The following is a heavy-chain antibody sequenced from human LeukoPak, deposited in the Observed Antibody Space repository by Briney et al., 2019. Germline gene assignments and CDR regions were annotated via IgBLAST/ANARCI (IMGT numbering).Heavy chain of an antibody. CDR2: ISGSGGST. V-gene: IGHV3-23*01. CDR1: GFTFSSYA. D-gene: IGHD1-20*01. CDR3: AKDPSTLYNWNDGDY. J-gene: IGHJ4*02. Sequence: GGSLRLSRAASGFTFSSYAMSWVRQAPGKGLEWVSAISGSGGSTYYADSVKGRFTISRDNSKNTLYLQMNSLRAEDTAVYYCAKDPSTLYNWNDGDYWGQGTLVTVSS.